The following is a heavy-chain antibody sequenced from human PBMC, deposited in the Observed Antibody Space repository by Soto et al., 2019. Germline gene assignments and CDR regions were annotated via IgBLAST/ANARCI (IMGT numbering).Heavy chain of an antibody. J-gene: IGHJ6*02. V-gene: IGHV3-23*01. CDR3: AKDPCGGDCYAGMDV. Sequence: PGGSLRLSCAASGFTFSSYAMSWVRQAPGKGLEWVSVISGSGGHTYYADSVKGRLTISRDNSKNTLYLQMNSLRAEDTAVYYCAKDPCGGDCYAGMDVWGQGTTVTVSS. D-gene: IGHD2-21*02. CDR2: ISGSGGHT. CDR1: GFTFSSYA.